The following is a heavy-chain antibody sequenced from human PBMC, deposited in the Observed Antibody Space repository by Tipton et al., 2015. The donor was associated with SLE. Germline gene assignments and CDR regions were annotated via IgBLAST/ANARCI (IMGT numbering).Heavy chain of an antibody. CDR3: ARASYCSGGSCYPHYFDY. D-gene: IGHD2-15*01. Sequence: QVQLVQSGAEVKKPGSSVKVSCKASGGTFSSYAISWVRQAPGQGLEWMGWISAYNGNTNYAQKLQGRVTMTTDTSTSTAYMELRSLRSDDTAVYYCARASYCSGGSCYPHYFDYWGQGTLVTVSS. J-gene: IGHJ4*02. CDR1: GGTFSSYA. V-gene: IGHV1-18*01. CDR2: ISAYNGNT.